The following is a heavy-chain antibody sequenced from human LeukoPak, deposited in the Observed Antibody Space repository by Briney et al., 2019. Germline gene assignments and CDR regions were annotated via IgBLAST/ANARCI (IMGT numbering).Heavy chain of an antibody. D-gene: IGHD2-15*01. V-gene: IGHV3-30*04. Sequence: HPGGSLRLSCAASGFTFSTYAMHWVRQAPGKGLEWVAVISQNGNEKYYTDSVKGRFTISRDNSKNTLYLQMNSLRAEDTAVYYCASLGYCSGGSCYLSGMVGYYFDYWGQGTLVTVSS. CDR3: ASLGYCSGGSCYLSGMVGYYFDY. J-gene: IGHJ4*02. CDR1: GFTFSTYA. CDR2: ISQNGNEK.